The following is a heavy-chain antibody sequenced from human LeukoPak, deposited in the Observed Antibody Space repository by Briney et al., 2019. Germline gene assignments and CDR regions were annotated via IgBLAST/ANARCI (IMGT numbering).Heavy chain of an antibody. CDR2: IYYSGST. Sequence: SETLSLTCAVSGDSIKSYYWSWVRQPPGKGLEWIGYIYYSGSTNYSPSLKSRVTISLDTSRNQFSLKLSSVTAADTAMYYCVSAVVVPAAFMDVWGKGTTVTVSS. CDR3: VSAVVVPAAFMDV. D-gene: IGHD2-2*01. V-gene: IGHV4-59*01. CDR1: GDSIKSYY. J-gene: IGHJ6*03.